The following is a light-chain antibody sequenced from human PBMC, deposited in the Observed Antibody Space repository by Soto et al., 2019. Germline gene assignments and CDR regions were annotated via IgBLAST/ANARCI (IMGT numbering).Light chain of an antibody. CDR3: QQYFDWPIT. CDR1: QGISSY. Sequence: AIRMKHSLSSLSASTRDRVTITSRASQGISSYLAWYQQKPGKAPKLLIYAASTLQSGVPSRFSGSGSGTDFTLTISSLQSEDFAVYYCQQYFDWPITFGQGTRLE. J-gene: IGKJ5*01. CDR2: AAS. V-gene: IGKV1-8*01.